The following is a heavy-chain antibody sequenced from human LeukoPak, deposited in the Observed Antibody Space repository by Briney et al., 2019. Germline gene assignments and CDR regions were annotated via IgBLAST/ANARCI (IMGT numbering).Heavy chain of an antibody. J-gene: IGHJ5*02. CDR2: INCDESTT. V-gene: IGHV3-74*01. CDR1: GFTLSGHW. Sequence: GGSERLSCVASGFTLSGHWMHWVRQAPGKGLVWVSRINCDESTTVYADSVKGRFTISRDNPKNTLYLQMNSLTAEDTAVYYCARPDWFDPWGQGTLVSVSS. CDR3: ARPDWFDP.